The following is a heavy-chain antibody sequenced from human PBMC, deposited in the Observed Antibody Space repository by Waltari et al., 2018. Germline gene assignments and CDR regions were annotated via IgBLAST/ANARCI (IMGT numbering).Heavy chain of an antibody. V-gene: IGHV3-23*01. Sequence: EPQLLQSGGGMAQPGGSLRLSCIPSGFTSTHPRAWVRQAPGRGLEWVAGISLTGGNINYANSVRGRFIISRDLSQNTLYLHLNSLRVEDTAVYYCSHQLLSNFFHGMDVWGQGTTVTVSS. CDR3: SHQLLSNFFHGMDV. CDR2: ISLTGGNI. J-gene: IGHJ6*02. D-gene: IGHD2-2*01. CDR1: GFTSTHP.